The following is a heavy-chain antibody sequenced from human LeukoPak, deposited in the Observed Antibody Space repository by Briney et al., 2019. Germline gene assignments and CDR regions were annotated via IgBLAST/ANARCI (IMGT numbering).Heavy chain of an antibody. V-gene: IGHV1-18*01. CDR2: ISAYNGNT. CDR1: GYTFTSYD. Sequence: ASVKVSCKASGYTFTSYDISWVRQAPGQGLDWMRCISAYNGNTNYAQKFQGRVTMTTDTSTSTTYMELRSLRSDDTAVYYCARLHYCGGDCSAFAYCGQGTLVTVSS. CDR3: ARLHYCGGDCSAFAY. J-gene: IGHJ4*02. D-gene: IGHD2-21*02.